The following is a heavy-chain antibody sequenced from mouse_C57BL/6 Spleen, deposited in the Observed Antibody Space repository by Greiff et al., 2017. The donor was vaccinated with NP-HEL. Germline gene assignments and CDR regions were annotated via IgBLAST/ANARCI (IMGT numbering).Heavy chain of an antibody. Sequence: QVQLQQSGPELVKPGASVKISCKASGYAFSSSWMNWVKQRPGKGLEWIGRIYPGDGDTNYNGKFKGKATLTADKSSSTAYMQLSSLTSEDSAVYFCARWGGAMDYWGQGTSATVSS. CDR2: IYPGDGDT. J-gene: IGHJ4*01. V-gene: IGHV1-82*01. CDR3: ARWGGAMDY. CDR1: GYAFSSSW.